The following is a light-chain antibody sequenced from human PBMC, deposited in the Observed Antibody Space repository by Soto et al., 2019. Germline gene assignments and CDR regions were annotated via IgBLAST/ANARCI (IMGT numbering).Light chain of an antibody. V-gene: IGLV2-8*01. J-gene: IGLJ3*02. Sequence: QSALTQPPSASGSPGQSVTISCTGTSSDVGGYNFVSWYQQHPGKVPKLMIYEVTKRPSGVPSRFSGSKSGNTASLTVSGLKAADEADYYCSSYAGSTNLGVFGGGTKLTVL. CDR3: SSYAGSTNLGV. CDR1: SSDVGGYNF. CDR2: EVT.